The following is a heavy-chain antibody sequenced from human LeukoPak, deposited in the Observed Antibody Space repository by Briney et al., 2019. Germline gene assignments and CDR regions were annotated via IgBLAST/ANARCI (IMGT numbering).Heavy chain of an antibody. D-gene: IGHD1-26*01. Sequence: GGSLRLSCAASGFTFSSYAMSWVRQAPGKGLEWVSAISGSGGSTYYADSVKGRFTISRDNSKNTLYLQMNSLRAEDTAVYYCAEAGPDSGSYHRYHYYYMDVWGKGTTVTVSS. CDR3: AEAGPDSGSYHRYHYYYMDV. CDR2: ISGSGGST. CDR1: GFTFSSYA. V-gene: IGHV3-23*01. J-gene: IGHJ6*03.